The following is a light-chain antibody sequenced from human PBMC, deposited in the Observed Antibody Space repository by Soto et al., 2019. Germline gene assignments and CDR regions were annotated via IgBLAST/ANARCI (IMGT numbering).Light chain of an antibody. CDR2: GAS. V-gene: IGKV3-20*01. Sequence: EIVLTQSPDTLSLSPGEGATLSCRASQSISSNFLAWYQQRPGQAPRLLMYGASSRATGIPDRFSGSGSGTDFTLTISRLEPEDFAVYYCQQYGTSPRTFGQGTKVDIK. CDR3: QQYGTSPRT. CDR1: QSISSNF. J-gene: IGKJ1*01.